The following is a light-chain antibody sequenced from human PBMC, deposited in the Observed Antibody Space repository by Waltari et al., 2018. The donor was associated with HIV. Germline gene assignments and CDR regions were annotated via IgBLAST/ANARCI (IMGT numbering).Light chain of an antibody. CDR2: EGS. CDR3: CSYAGSRGVV. Sequence: QSALTRLASVSGSPGQSITISCTGTSSDVGCYNLVSRYPQHPGKEPKLRIHEGSKRPSGVSNPLSRSKSGNTASLTISGLQAEDEADYYCCSYAGSRGVVFGGGTKLTVL. J-gene: IGLJ2*01. CDR1: SSDVGCYNL. V-gene: IGLV2-23*01.